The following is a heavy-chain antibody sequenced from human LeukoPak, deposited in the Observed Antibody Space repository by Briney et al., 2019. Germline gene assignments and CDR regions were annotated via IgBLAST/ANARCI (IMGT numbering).Heavy chain of an antibody. V-gene: IGHV3-23*01. CDR2: ISPSYGST. CDR1: GFTFSSYG. J-gene: IGHJ4*02. Sequence: GGSLRLSCAASGFTFSSYGLSWVRQAPGKGLEWVSSISPSYGSTYYADSVKGRFTISKDNSKNTLYLQMNSLRAEDTAVYYCAKGHGSSWSILDYWGQGTLVTVSS. D-gene: IGHD6-13*01. CDR3: AKGHGSSWSILDY.